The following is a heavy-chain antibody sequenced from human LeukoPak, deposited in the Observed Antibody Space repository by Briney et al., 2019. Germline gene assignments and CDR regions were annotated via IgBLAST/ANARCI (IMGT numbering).Heavy chain of an antibody. CDR2: IYYSGST. CDR3: ARGVVVVAATGRIDY. J-gene: IGHJ4*02. CDR1: GGSISSSSYY. Sequence: SETLSLTCTVSGGSISSSSYYWGWIRQPPGKGLEWIGSIYYSGSTYYNPSLKSRVTISVDTSKNQFSLKLSSATAADTAVYYCARGVVVVAATGRIDYWGQGTLVTVSS. D-gene: IGHD2-15*01. V-gene: IGHV4-39*07.